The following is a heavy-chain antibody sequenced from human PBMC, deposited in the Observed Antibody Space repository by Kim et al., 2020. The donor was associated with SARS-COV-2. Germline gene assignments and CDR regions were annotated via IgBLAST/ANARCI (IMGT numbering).Heavy chain of an antibody. D-gene: IGHD4-17*01. CDR3: ARGYGGKLRTYYFDY. Sequence: GSVKGRFTITRENAKNSLYLQMNSLRAGDTAVYYCARGYGGKLRTYYFDYWGQGTLVTVSS. J-gene: IGHJ4*02. V-gene: IGHV3-13*01.